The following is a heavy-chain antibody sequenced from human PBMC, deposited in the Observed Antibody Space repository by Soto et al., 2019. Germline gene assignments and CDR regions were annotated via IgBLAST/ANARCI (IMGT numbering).Heavy chain of an antibody. Sequence: EVQLLEPGGVLVQPGGSLRLSCAASGFTFSSYAMSWVRQAPGKGLEWVSAISGSGGSTYYADSVKGRFTIPRDNSQNALYLQRTGLRAEDTAVYYGAKVEALQHVYNWFDPWGQGTLVTVSS. V-gene: IGHV3-23*01. J-gene: IGHJ5*02. CDR3: AKVEALQHVYNWFDP. CDR2: ISGSGGST. D-gene: IGHD4-4*01. CDR1: GFTFSSYA.